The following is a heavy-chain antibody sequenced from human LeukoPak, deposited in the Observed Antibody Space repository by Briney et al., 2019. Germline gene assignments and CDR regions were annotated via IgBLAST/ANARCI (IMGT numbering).Heavy chain of an antibody. Sequence: PSETLSLTCTVSGGTISSHYWSWIRQPPGKGLEWIGYIYYSGSTNYNPSLKSRVTISVVTSKDQFSLKLSSVTAADTAVYYCARGSWRYYDSSGYDYWGQGTLVTVSS. J-gene: IGHJ4*02. CDR2: IYYSGST. CDR1: GGTISSHY. CDR3: ARGSWRYYDSSGYDY. D-gene: IGHD3-22*01. V-gene: IGHV4-59*11.